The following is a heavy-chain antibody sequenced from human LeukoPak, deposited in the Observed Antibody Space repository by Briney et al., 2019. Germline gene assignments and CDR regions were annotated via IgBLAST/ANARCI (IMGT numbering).Heavy chain of an antibody. CDR3: AKDMVRQLAASLDY. J-gene: IGHJ4*02. Sequence: GGSLRLSCAASGFTFDDYAMHWVRQAPGKGLEWVSGISWNSGSIGYADSVKGRFTISRDNAKNSLYLQMNSLRAEDMALYYCAKDMVRQLAASLDYWGQGTLVTVSS. V-gene: IGHV3-9*03. CDR2: ISWNSGSI. D-gene: IGHD6-6*01. CDR1: GFTFDDYA.